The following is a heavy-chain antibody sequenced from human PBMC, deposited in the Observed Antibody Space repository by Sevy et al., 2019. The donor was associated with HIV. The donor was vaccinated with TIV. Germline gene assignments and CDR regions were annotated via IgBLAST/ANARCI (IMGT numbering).Heavy chain of an antibody. CDR1: GYTFTDYW. CDR3: VRDASPEVEDLDY. V-gene: IGHV1-2*02. J-gene: IGHJ4*02. Sequence: ASVKVSCEASGYTFTDYWIHWVRQAPGQRFAWLGWISGNSGDTKYAQRFQARVTITRDTSISTAYMELTRLNSDDTAMYYCVRDASPEVEDLDYWGQGTLVTVSS. CDR2: ISGNSGDT.